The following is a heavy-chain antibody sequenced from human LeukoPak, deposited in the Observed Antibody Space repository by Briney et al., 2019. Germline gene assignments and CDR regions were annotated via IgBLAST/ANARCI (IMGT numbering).Heavy chain of an antibody. Sequence: PGGSLRLSCAASGFTFSSYGMHWVRQAPGKGLEWVAVIWYDGSNKYYADSVKGRFTISRDNSKNTLYLQMNSLRAEDTAVYYCARESPVGPHAGSAFDIWGQGTMVTVSS. D-gene: IGHD1-26*01. V-gene: IGHV3-33*01. CDR3: ARESPVGPHAGSAFDI. CDR1: GFTFSSYG. CDR2: IWYDGSNK. J-gene: IGHJ3*02.